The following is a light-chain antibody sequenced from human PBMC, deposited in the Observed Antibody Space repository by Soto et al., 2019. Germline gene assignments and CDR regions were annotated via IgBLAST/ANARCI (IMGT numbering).Light chain of an antibody. Sequence: DIQITQSPSSLSASVGDRVTITCRASQGIINYLAWYQQKPGKAPKLLIYAASSLQSGVPSRFSGSGSGTDFTLTISSLQPEDFATYYCQQANSFPLTFGQGTRLEIK. J-gene: IGKJ5*01. CDR1: QGIINY. V-gene: IGKV1-12*01. CDR3: QQANSFPLT. CDR2: AAS.